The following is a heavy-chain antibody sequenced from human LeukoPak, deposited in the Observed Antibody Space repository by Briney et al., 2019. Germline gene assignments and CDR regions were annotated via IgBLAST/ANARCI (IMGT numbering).Heavy chain of an antibody. J-gene: IGHJ4*02. Sequence: SETLSLTCAVYGENFSTYHYSWIRQSPGKGLEWIGEIDHSGSTNYNPSLKSRVTISVDTSRNQFSLRLTSVTAADAAMYYCARPGLAYCGGDCYSTEGYYFDYWSQGTLVAVSS. CDR3: ARPGLAYCGGDCYSTEGYYFDY. CDR1: GENFSTYH. V-gene: IGHV4-34*01. D-gene: IGHD2-21*01. CDR2: IDHSGST.